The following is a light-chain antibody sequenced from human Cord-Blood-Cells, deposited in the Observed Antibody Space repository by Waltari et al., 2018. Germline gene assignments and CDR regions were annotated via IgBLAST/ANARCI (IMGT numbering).Light chain of an antibody. CDR2: RNN. Sequence: QSVLTQPPSASGTPGQRVTISCSGSSSNIGSNYVYWYQQLPGTAPKLLIYRNNQRPSGVPYRFSGSKSGTSASLAISGLRSEDEADDYCAAWDDSLSGRVFGGGTKLTVL. J-gene: IGLJ3*02. V-gene: IGLV1-47*01. CDR1: SSNIGSNY. CDR3: AAWDDSLSGRV.